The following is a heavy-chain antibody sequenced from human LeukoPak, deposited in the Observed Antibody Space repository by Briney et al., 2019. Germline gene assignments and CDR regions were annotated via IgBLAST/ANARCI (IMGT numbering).Heavy chain of an antibody. CDR2: IYTSGST. V-gene: IGHV4-61*02. D-gene: IGHD3-3*01. Sequence: PSETLSLTCTVSGGSISSGSYYWSWIRQPAGKGLEWIGRIYTSGSTNYNPSLKSRVTISVDTSKNQFSLKLSSVTAADTAVYYCAKPLWSGPFNYYGMDVWGQGTTVTVSS. CDR3: AKPLWSGPFNYYGMDV. J-gene: IGHJ6*02. CDR1: GGSISSGSYY.